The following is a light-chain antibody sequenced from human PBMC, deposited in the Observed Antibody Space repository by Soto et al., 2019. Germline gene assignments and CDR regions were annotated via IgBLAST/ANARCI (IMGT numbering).Light chain of an antibody. CDR1: QSISSY. CDR3: QQNFSTPWT. J-gene: IGKJ1*01. CDR2: AAS. Sequence: DIQMTQSPSSLSASVGDRVTITCRASQSISSYLNWYQQKPGKAPKLLIYAASSLQSGVPSRFSGSGSGTHFTLTITGLQPADFATYYCQQNFSTPWTFGQGTKVDNK. V-gene: IGKV1-39*01.